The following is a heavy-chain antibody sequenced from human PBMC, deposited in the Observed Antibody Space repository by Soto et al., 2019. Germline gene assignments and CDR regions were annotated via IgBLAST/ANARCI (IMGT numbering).Heavy chain of an antibody. Sequence: EVQLVESGGGLVKPGGSLRLSCVASGFTFSGYSINWVRQAPGKGLEWVSYISGPSIYIYYADSVKGRFTISRDNXXXXXXXXXXXXXXXXXXXXYCARGXXXGFNVWGQGTTVSVSS. J-gene: IGHJ6*02. V-gene: IGHV3-21*01. D-gene: IGHD2-8*02. CDR3: ARGXXXGFNV. CDR1: GFTFSGYS. CDR2: ISGPSIYI.